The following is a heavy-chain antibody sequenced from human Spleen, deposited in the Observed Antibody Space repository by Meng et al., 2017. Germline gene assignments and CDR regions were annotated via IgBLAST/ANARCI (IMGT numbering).Heavy chain of an antibody. CDR1: GGSIISRSYY. CDR2: INYSGYT. D-gene: IGHD3-10*01. Sequence: SETLSLTCTVSGGSIISRSYYWGWVRQPPGKGLEWIGSINYSGYTYYNPSLKSRVTMSVDTSKNQFSLKLSSVTAADTAVYYCARNCCGSGSYYSGFDIWGQGTMVTVSS. CDR3: ARNCCGSGSYYSGFDI. J-gene: IGHJ3*02. V-gene: IGHV4-39*07.